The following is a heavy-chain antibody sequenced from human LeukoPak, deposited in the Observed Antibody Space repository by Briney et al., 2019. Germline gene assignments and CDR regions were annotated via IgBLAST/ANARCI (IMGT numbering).Heavy chain of an antibody. D-gene: IGHD2-15*01. CDR2: IWYDGSNK. V-gene: IGHV3-33*01. CDR1: GFTFSSYG. Sequence: PGRSLRLSCAASGFTFSSYGMHWVRQAPGKGLEWVAVIWYDGSNKYYADSVKGRFTISRDNSKNTLYLQMNSLRAEDTAVYYCARDASDKYDSASRIHLDSWGQGTLVTVSS. J-gene: IGHJ4*02. CDR3: ARDASDKYDSASRIHLDS.